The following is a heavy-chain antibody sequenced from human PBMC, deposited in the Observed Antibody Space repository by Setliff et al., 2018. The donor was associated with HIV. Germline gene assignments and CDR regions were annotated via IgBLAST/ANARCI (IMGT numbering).Heavy chain of an antibody. J-gene: IGHJ4*02. CDR2: MNPDSGNT. V-gene: IGHV1-8*03. D-gene: IGHD2-21*01. Sequence: GASVKVSCKASGYTFTSYYMHWVRQAPGQGLEWMGWMNPDSGNTGYAQKFQGRVTITRETSASIAYMELSSLRSEDTCVYYCARSAYCGGDCYSFWDYWGQGTLVTVSS. CDR1: GYTFTSYY. CDR3: ARSAYCGGDCYSFWDY.